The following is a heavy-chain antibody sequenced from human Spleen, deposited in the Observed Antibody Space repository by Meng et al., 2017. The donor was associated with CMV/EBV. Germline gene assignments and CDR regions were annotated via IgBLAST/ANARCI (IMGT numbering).Heavy chain of an antibody. CDR2: VDPSDGET. Sequence: SCKVSGFPFTDHYLHWVQQAPGKGLEWMGLVDPSDGETLSSQKFQGRVTITADTSRDTTYMELSSLRSDDTATYFCTTETGGNSFDSWGQGTLVTVSS. J-gene: IGHJ4*02. CDR1: GFPFTDHY. D-gene: IGHD2-8*02. CDR3: TTETGGNSFDS. V-gene: IGHV1-69-2*01.